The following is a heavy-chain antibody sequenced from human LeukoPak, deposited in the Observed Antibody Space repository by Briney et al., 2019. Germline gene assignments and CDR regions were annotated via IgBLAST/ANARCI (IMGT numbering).Heavy chain of an antibody. Sequence: SETLSLTCTVSGGSMSSGSHYWSWIRQPAGKGLEWIGRIYTSGSTNYNPSLKSRVTISVDTSKNQFSLKLSSVTAADTAMYYCARDLCTNGVCYDAFDIWGQGTMVNVSS. CDR2: IYTSGST. V-gene: IGHV4-61*02. CDR1: GGSMSSGSHY. CDR3: ARDLCTNGVCYDAFDI. D-gene: IGHD2-8*01. J-gene: IGHJ3*02.